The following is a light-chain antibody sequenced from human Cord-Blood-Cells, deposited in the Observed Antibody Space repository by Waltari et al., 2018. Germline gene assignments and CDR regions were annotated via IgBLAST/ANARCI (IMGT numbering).Light chain of an antibody. CDR3: SSYTSSSTRV. CDR2: EVS. J-gene: IGLJ3*02. V-gene: IGLV2-14*01. Sequence: QSALTQPASVSGSPGQSITIPCTGTSSDVGGYNYVSWYQQHPGKAPKLMSYEVSNRPSGVSNRFSGSKSGNTASLTISGLQAEDEADYYCSSYTSSSTRVFGGGTKLTVL. CDR1: SSDVGGYNY.